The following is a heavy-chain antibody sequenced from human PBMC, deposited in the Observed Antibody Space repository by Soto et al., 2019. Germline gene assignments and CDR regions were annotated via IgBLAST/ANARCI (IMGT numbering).Heavy chain of an antibody. CDR3: ARSVGGSNVNFDY. J-gene: IGHJ4*02. D-gene: IGHD3-10*01. CDR2: MNPDSGNT. Sequence: PSVKVSCKASGYTFTSYDINWVRQATGQGPEWMGWMNPDSGNTGYVQKFQGRVTMTRNTAISTAYMELSSLRSEDTAVYYCARSVGGSNVNFDYWGQGTLVTVLL. V-gene: IGHV1-8*01. CDR1: GYTFTSYD.